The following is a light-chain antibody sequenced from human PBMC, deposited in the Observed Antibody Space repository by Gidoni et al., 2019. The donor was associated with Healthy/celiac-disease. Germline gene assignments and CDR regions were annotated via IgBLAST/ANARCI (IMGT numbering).Light chain of an antibody. CDR2: GAS. CDR3: QQYGSSPLT. Sequence: ELVLTQSPGTLSLSPGERATLSCRASQSVSSSYLAWYQQKPGQAPRLLTYGASSSATGIPGRFSGRGCGTDFTITISRLEPEDFAVYYCQQYGSSPLTFGGGTKVEIK. V-gene: IGKV3-20*01. J-gene: IGKJ4*01. CDR1: QSVSSSY.